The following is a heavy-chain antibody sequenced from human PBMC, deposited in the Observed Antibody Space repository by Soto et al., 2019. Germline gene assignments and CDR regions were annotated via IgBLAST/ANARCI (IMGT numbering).Heavy chain of an antibody. Sequence: PGGSLRLSCAASGFTFSSYAMSWVRQAPGKGLEWVSAISGSGGSTYYADSVKGRFTISRDNSKNTLYLQMNSLRAEDTAVYYCSKDLRLELLPFDYWGQGTLVTVSS. J-gene: IGHJ4*02. D-gene: IGHD1-7*01. CDR1: GFTFSSYA. CDR3: SKDLRLELLPFDY. CDR2: ISGSGGST. V-gene: IGHV3-23*01.